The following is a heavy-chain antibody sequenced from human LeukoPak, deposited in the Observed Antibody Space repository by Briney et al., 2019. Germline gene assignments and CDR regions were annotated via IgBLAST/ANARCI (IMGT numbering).Heavy chain of an antibody. J-gene: IGHJ4*02. CDR2: IKSKTDGGTT. CDR1: GFTFSNAW. V-gene: IGHV3-15*01. CDR3: TIRMITFGGVIVEDFDY. D-gene: IGHD3-16*02. Sequence: GGSLSLSCAAPGFTFSNAWMSWVRQAPGKGLEWVGRIKSKTDGGTTDYAAPVKGRFTISRDDSKNTLYLQMNSLKTEDTAVYYCTIRMITFGGVIVEDFDYWGQGTLVTVSS.